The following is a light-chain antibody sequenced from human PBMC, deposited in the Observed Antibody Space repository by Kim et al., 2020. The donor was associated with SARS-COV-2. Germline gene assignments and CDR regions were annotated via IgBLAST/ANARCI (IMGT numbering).Light chain of an antibody. J-gene: IGLJ3*02. CDR2: DNN. Sequence: QSVLTQPPSVSAPPGQKVTISCSGSSSNIGNNYVSWYQQLPGTAPKLLIYDNNKRPSGIPDRFSGSKSGTSATLGITGLQTGDEADYYCGTWDSSLSAGWVFGGGTQLTVL. CDR3: GTWDSSLSAGWV. CDR1: SSNIGNNY. V-gene: IGLV1-51*01.